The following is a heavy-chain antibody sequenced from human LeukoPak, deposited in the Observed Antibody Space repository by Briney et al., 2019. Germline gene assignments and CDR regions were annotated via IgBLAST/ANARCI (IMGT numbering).Heavy chain of an antibody. V-gene: IGHV4-34*01. J-gene: IGHJ2*01. D-gene: IGHD2-2*01. CDR3: ARGTGWDCSSTSCYPWYFDL. Sequence: SETLSLTCAVYGGSFSGYYWSWIRRPPGKGLEWIGEINHSGSTNYNPSLKSRVTISVDTSKNQFSLKLSSVTAADTAVYYCARGTGWDCSSTSCYPWYFDLWGRGTLVTVSS. CDR1: GGSFSGYY. CDR2: INHSGST.